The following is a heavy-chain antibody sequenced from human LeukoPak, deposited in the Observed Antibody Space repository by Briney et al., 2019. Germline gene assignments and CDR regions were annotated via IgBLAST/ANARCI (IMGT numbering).Heavy chain of an antibody. CDR2: INPNSGGT. V-gene: IGHV1-2*02. J-gene: IGHJ4*02. D-gene: IGHD3-3*01. CDR1: GYTFTGYY. Sequence: EASVTVSCKASGYTFTGYYMHWVRQAPGQGLEWMGWINPNSGGTNYAQKFRGRVTMTRDTSISTAYMELSRLRSDDTAVYYCARGVGITIFGVVKHDWGQGTLVTVSS. CDR3: ARGVGITIFGVVKHD.